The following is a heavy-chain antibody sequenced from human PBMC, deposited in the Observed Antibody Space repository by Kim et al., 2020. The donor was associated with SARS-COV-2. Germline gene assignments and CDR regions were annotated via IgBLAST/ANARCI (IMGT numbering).Heavy chain of an antibody. CDR2: ISYDGSNK. V-gene: IGHV3-30*18. D-gene: IGHD5-18*01. CDR1: GFTFSSYG. J-gene: IGHJ3*02. CDR3: AKDRGRGGIQLWPYDAFDI. Sequence: GGSLRLSCAASGFTFSSYGMHWVRQAPGKGLEWVAVISYDGSNKYYADSVKGRFTISRDNSKNTLYLQMNSLRAEDTAVYYCAKDRGRGGIQLWPYDAFDIWGQGTMVTVSS.